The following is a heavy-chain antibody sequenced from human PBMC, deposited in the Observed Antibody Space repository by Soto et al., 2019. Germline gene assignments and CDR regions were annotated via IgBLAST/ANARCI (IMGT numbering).Heavy chain of an antibody. CDR3: SYDRQPDGIWTFAY. Sequence: GGYLRLSCSASGFSFSTYTMTWVRLAPGKGLEWVSGINAGVFTTYYADSVKGRFTISRDNSRKVLYLQMNSLRVEDTSIYYCSYDRQPDGIWTFAYWGQGTSVTVSS. V-gene: IGHV3-23*01. CDR2: INAGVFTT. CDR1: GFSFSTYT. D-gene: IGHD3-9*01. J-gene: IGHJ4*02.